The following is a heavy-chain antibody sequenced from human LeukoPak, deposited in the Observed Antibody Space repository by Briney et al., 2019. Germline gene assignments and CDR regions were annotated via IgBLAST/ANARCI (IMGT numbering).Heavy chain of an antibody. J-gene: IGHJ4*02. V-gene: IGHV1-18*01. D-gene: IGHD1-26*01. CDR1: GGTFSSYG. Sequence: GSSVKVSCKASGGTFSSYGISWVRQAPGQGLECMGWISAYNGNTNYAQKLQGRVTMTTDTSTSTAYMELRSLRSDDTAVYYCAREGYSGDNSFNYWGQGTLVTVSS. CDR2: ISAYNGNT. CDR3: AREGYSGDNSFNY.